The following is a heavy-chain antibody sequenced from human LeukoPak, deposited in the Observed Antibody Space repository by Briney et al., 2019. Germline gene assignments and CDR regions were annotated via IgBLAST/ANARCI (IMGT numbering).Heavy chain of an antibody. Sequence: GGSLRLSCAASGFTFSSYGMHWVRQAPGKGLEWVAVIWYDGSNKYYADSVKGRFTIYRDNSKNTLYLQMNSLRAEDTAVYYCACSGSYYALDYWGQGTLVTVSS. D-gene: IGHD1-26*01. V-gene: IGHV3-33*01. CDR3: ACSGSYYALDY. CDR1: GFTFSSYG. J-gene: IGHJ4*02. CDR2: IWYDGSNK.